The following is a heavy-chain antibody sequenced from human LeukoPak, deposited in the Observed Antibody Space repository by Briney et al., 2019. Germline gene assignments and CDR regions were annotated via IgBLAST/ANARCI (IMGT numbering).Heavy chain of an antibody. D-gene: IGHD4-17*01. CDR3: AKVVGYTVTDPFDY. CDR1: GFTFSSYG. J-gene: IGHJ4*02. V-gene: IGHV3-30*02. CDR2: IRYDGSNK. Sequence: PVGSLRLSCAASGFTFSSYGMHWVRQAPGKGLEWVAFIRYDGSNKYYADSVKGRFTISRDNSKNTLYLQMNSLRAEDTAVYYCAKVVGYTVTDPFDYWGQGTLVTVSS.